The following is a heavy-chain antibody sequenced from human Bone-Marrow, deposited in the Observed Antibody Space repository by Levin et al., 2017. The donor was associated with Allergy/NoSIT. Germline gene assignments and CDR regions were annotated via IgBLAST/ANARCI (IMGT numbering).Heavy chain of an antibody. J-gene: IGHJ4*02. CDR3: ARAPRDGYNKTFDY. Sequence: GESLKISCAVSGFIFSSYVMHWVRQAPGKRLEWVAIISNDGNKKYYADSVKGRFSISRDNSRNTLYLQMSSLRAEDTAVYYCARAPRDGYNKTFDYWGQGTLVTVSS. CDR1: GFIFSSYV. CDR2: ISNDGNKK. D-gene: IGHD5-24*01. V-gene: IGHV3-30-3*01.